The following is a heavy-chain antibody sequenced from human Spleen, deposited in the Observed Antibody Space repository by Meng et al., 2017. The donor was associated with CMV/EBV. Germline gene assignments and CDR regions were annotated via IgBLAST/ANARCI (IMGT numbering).Heavy chain of an antibody. CDR1: GGTFSSYT. D-gene: IGHD6-19*01. Sequence: SVKVSCKASGGTFSSYTISWVRQAPGQGLEWMGRIIPILGIANYAQKFQGRVTITADKSTSTAYMELSSLRSEDTAVYYCARASGGGIAVAGPNWFDPWGQGTLVTVSS. J-gene: IGHJ5*02. CDR3: ARASGGGIAVAGPNWFDP. V-gene: IGHV1-69*02. CDR2: IIPILGIA.